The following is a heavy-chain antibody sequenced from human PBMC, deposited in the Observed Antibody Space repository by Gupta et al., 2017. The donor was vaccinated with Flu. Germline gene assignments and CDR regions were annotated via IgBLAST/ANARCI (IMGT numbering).Heavy chain of an antibody. D-gene: IGHD3-22*01. Sequence: QVQLVQSGAEVMKPGSSVKVSCKSSGGPFSRYDTSWLRQAPGQGLEWMGGIIPICGTANYAQKFQGRVTITADESTSTAYMELSSLRSEDTAVYYCARDYYDSSGNRAGEPYFDYWGQGTLVTVSS. V-gene: IGHV1-69*01. CDR2: IIPICGTA. CDR3: ARDYYDSSGNRAGEPYFDY. CDR1: GGPFSRYD. J-gene: IGHJ4*02.